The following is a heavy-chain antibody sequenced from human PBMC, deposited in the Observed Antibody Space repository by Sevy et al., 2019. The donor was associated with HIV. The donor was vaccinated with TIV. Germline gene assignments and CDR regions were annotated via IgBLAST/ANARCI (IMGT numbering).Heavy chain of an antibody. J-gene: IGHJ4*02. CDR3: ARISNIAVSGSGFDY. D-gene: IGHD6-19*01. V-gene: IGHV3-48*02. CDR2: ISSSSSTI. CDR1: GFTFSSYS. Sequence: GGSLRLSCAASGFTFSSYSMNWVRQAPGKGLEWVSYISSSSSTIYDADSVKGRFTISRDNAKNSLYLQMNSLRDEDTAVYYCARISNIAVSGSGFDYWGQGTLVTVSS.